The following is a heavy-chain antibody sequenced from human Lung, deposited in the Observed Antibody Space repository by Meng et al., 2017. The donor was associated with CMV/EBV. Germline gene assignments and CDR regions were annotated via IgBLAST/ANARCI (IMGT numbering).Heavy chain of an antibody. D-gene: IGHD6-19*01. CDR1: GFTFDDYA. V-gene: IGHV3-9*01. CDR3: AKESSGCDY. J-gene: IGHJ4*02. Sequence: GGSLRLSCAASGFTFDDYAMHWVRQAPGKGLEWVSGISWNSGSIGYADSVKGRFTISRDNAKNSLYLQMNSLRAEDTALYYCAKESSGCDYWGQGKRVTCSS. CDR2: ISWNSGSI.